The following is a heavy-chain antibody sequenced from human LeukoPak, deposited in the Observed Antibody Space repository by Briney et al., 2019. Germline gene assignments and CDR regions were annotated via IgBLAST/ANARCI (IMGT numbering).Heavy chain of an antibody. CDR1: GFTFRSYA. D-gene: IGHD2-15*01. V-gene: IGHV3-23*01. J-gene: IGHJ4*02. Sequence: PGGSLRLSCAASGFTFRSYAMSWVRQAPGKRLEWVSGISDGSTYYADSIKGRFTISRDNSKNSLYLQMNNLRAEDTAVYYCAKWGLDCSVAGCLYYFDYWGQGTLVAVSS. CDR3: AKWGLDCSVAGCLYYFDY. CDR2: ISDGST.